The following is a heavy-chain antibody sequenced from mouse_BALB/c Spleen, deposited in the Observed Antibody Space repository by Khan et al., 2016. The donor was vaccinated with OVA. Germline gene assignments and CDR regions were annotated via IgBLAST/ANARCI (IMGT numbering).Heavy chain of an antibody. D-gene: IGHD2-14*01. CDR1: GFSLSRYN. CDR3: ARAYYRYDGYYAMDY. V-gene: IGHV2-6-4*01. Sequence: QVQLKESGPGLVTPSQSLSITCTVSGFSLSRYNIHWVRHPPGKGLEWLGMIWGGGGTDYNSTLKSRLTISKDNSKSQVFLKMNSLQTDDTAMYYCARAYYRYDGYYAMDYWGQGTSVTVSS. J-gene: IGHJ4*01. CDR2: IWGGGGT.